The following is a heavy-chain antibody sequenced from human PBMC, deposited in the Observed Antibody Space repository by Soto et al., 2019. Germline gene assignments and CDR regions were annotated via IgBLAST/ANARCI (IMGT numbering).Heavy chain of an antibody. V-gene: IGHV1-3*01. CDR2: INAGNGNT. J-gene: IGHJ6*02. CDR3: ARVRAKVVAATFTYYYGMDV. Sequence: VASVKVSCKASGYTFTSYAMHWVRQAPGQRLEWMGWINAGNGNTKYSQKFQGRVTITRDTSASTAYMELSSLRSEDTAVYYCARVRAKVVAATFTYYYGMDVWGQGTTVTVSS. D-gene: IGHD2-15*01. CDR1: GYTFTSYA.